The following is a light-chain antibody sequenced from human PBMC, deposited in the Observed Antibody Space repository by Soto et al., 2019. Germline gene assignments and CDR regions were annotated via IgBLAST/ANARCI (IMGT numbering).Light chain of an antibody. J-gene: IGKJ1*01. CDR3: QQYDNLPWT. V-gene: IGKV1-5*03. CDR2: KAS. CDR1: QSISAW. Sequence: DIQMTQSPSTLSASVGDRVSITCRASQSISAWLAWYQQRPGKAPRLLIYKASTLEIGVPSRFSGSGSGTDFTFTISSLQPEDIATYYCQQYDNLPWTFGQGTKVDIK.